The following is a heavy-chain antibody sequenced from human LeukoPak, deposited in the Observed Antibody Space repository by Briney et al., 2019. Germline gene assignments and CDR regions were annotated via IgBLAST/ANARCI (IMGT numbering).Heavy chain of an antibody. J-gene: IGHJ4*02. CDR3: AKVLNYYDSSHYYSHFDY. CDR2: ISGRSDTI. CDR1: GFTFSDAW. Sequence: GGSLRLSCAGSGFTFSDAWMSWVRQAPGKGLEWVSYISGRSDTIYYADSVKGRFTISRDNSKNTLYLQMNSLRAEDTAVYYCAKVLNYYDSSHYYSHFDYWGQGTLVTVSS. V-gene: IGHV3-11*01. D-gene: IGHD3-22*01.